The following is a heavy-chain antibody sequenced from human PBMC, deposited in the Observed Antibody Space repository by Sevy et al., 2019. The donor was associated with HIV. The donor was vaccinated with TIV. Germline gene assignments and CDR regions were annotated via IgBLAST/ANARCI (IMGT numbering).Heavy chain of an antibody. CDR1: GFTFSSYA. J-gene: IGHJ4*02. Sequence: GGSLRLSCAASGFTFSSYAMSWVRQAPGKGLEWVSAISGSGGRTYYAVFVKGRFTISRDKSKNTLYLQMNSLRAEDTAVYYCAKEENYGSGSAYYWGQGTLVTVSS. CDR3: AKEENYGSGSAYY. V-gene: IGHV3-23*01. CDR2: ISGSGGRT. D-gene: IGHD3-10*01.